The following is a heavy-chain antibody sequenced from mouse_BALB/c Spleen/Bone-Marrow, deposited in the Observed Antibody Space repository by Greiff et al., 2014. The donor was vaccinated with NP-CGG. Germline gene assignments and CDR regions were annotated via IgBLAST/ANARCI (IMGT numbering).Heavy chain of an antibody. J-gene: IGHJ4*01. CDR3: AGSGADHYYYGLDY. D-gene: IGHD3-1*01. CDR2: ISPYSGNT. Sequence: VQLQQSGPELVRPGASVKISCKGSGYTFTDYAMHWVKQSPGKGLEWIGVISPYSGNTNYNQKFKGKATLTVDKSSSTAYMELARLASEDSAIYYCAGSGADHYYYGLDYWGQGTSVTVSS. CDR1: GYTFTDYA. V-gene: IGHV1S137*01.